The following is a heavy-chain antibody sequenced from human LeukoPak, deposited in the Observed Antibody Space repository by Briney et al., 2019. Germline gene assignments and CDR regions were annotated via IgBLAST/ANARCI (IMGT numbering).Heavy chain of an antibody. D-gene: IGHD3-10*01. V-gene: IGHV3-30-3*01. CDR2: ISYDGSNK. Sequence: PGGSLRLSCAASGFTFSSYAMHWVRQAPGKGLEWVAVISYDGSNKYYADSVKGRFTISRDNSKNTLYLQMNSLRAEGTAVYYCARDLWDIGYPSSGSYSSLDYWGQGTLVTVSS. CDR3: ARDLWDIGYPSSGSYSSLDY. CDR1: GFTFSSYA. J-gene: IGHJ4*02.